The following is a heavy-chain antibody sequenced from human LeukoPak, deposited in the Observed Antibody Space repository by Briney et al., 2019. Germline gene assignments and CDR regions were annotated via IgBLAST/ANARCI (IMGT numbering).Heavy chain of an antibody. J-gene: IGHJ4*02. V-gene: IGHV3-30*18. CDR3: AKDRAAGPPIDY. Sequence: GSLRLSSAPSGFTSRGDTTHCGSAGPDERLGCVSVISYDGSNKNYTHSAKGRFTISRENSKTTLSLNMNSLRAQDPLLYYGAKDRAAGPPIDYWGQGTLVTVSS. CDR1: GFTSRGDT. D-gene: IGHD6-13*01. CDR2: ISYDGSNK.